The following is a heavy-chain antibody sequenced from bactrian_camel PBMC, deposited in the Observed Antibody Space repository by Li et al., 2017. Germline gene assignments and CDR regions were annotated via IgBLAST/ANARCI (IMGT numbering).Heavy chain of an antibody. CDR1: GLYRGYS. CDR3: ATDAADAKWTGCHPIRTYFDH. Sequence: HVQLVESGGGSVQAGGSLRLSCAASGLYRGYSMAWFRQAPGKEREGVATITKLEDIFYQDSVKGRFIITRDNAENTLYLQMNNLKPEDTGVYYCATDAADAKWTGCHPIRTYFDHWGRGTQVTVS. V-gene: IGHV3S55*01. D-gene: IGHD3*01. J-gene: IGHJ6*01. CDR2: ITKLEDI.